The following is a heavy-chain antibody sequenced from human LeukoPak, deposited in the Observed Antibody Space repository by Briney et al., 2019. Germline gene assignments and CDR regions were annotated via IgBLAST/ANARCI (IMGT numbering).Heavy chain of an antibody. CDR1: GFIFSSYA. J-gene: IGHJ3*02. D-gene: IGHD3-22*01. CDR2: ISGGGS. CDR3: ATSSGYYYVSDAFDI. V-gene: IGHV3-23*01. Sequence: PGGSLRLSCAASGFIFSSYAMTWVRQVPGKGLEWVSVISGGGSYYADSVKGRFIISRDNSKNTLYLQMNSLRAEDTAVYYCATSSGYYYVSDAFDIWGQGTMVTVSS.